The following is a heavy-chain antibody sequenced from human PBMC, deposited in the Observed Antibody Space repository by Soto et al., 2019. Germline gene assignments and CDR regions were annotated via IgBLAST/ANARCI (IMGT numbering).Heavy chain of an antibody. D-gene: IGHD1-26*01. J-gene: IGHJ6*02. V-gene: IGHV4-4*02. CDR2: IYHSGST. CDR3: ARVSGSYYYGMDV. Sequence: QVQLQESGPGLVKPSGTLSLTCAVSGGSISSSNWWSWVRQPPGKGLEWIGEIYHSGSTNYNPSLKCRVTISVDKSTNPFSLKLRSVTAADTAVYYCARVSGSYYYGMDVWGQGTTVTVSS. CDR1: GGSISSSNW.